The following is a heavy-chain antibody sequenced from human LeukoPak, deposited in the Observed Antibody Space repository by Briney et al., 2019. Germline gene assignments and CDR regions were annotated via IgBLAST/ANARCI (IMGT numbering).Heavy chain of an antibody. CDR3: ARSGLGVKGWFDP. Sequence: PGGSLRLSCAASGFTFNNYAMSWVRQAPGKGLEWVSALSGSGGSTFYADSVKGRFIVSSDNSNNTLYLQMNSLRVEDTAVYYCARSGLGVKGWFDPWGQGTLVTVSS. CDR2: LSGSGGST. D-gene: IGHD1-26*01. J-gene: IGHJ5*02. CDR1: GFTFNNYA. V-gene: IGHV3-23*01.